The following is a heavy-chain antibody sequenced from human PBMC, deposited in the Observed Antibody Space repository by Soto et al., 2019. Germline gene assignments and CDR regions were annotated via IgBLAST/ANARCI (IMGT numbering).Heavy chain of an antibody. CDR1: GTIFSGYG. D-gene: IGHD1-26*01. Sequence: GGSLRLSCTTSGTIFSGYGMHWVRQAPGKGLEWAALIRSDGSSIQYADSVKGRFTISRDNSRKILYLQMDSLRADDTAVYYCARDGVGATTYFGYLDYWGQGAPVTVSS. CDR2: IRSDGSSI. CDR3: ARDGVGATTYFGYLDY. J-gene: IGHJ4*02. V-gene: IGHV3-30*02.